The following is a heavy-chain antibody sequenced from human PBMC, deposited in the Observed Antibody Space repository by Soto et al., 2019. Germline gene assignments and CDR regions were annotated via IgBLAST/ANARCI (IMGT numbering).Heavy chain of an antibody. CDR2: IYYSGST. CDR1: GGSISSYY. D-gene: IGHD4-17*01. Sequence: SETLSLTCTVSGGSISSYYWSWIRQPPGKGLEWIGYIYYSGSTNYNPSLKSRVTISVDTSKNQFSLKLSSVTAADTAVYYCARLTPITVTTRWYFALWGRGTLVTVSS. CDR3: ARLTPITVTTRWYFAL. V-gene: IGHV4-59*08. J-gene: IGHJ2*01.